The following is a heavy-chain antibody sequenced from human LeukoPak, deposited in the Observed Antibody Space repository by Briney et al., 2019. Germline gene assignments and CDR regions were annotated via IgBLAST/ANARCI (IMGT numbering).Heavy chain of an antibody. D-gene: IGHD6-13*01. CDR1: GFIVNDHA. J-gene: IGHJ4*02. CDR3: AKSGSSWSFDY. Sequence: GGSLRLSCVASGFIVNDHAMHWVRQTPGKGLEWVSGISWNSGNRDYADSVKGRFTISRDNAKNSLYLQMNSLRAEDTALYYCAKSGSSWSFDYWGQGVLVTVSS. CDR2: ISWNSGNR. V-gene: IGHV3-9*01.